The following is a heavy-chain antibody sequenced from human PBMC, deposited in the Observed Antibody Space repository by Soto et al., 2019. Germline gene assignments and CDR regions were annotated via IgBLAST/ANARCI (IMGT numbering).Heavy chain of an antibody. D-gene: IGHD3-22*01. Sequence: ILQDTRKGLEWVGRIKSKVAGGTTDFAAPVKGRFAISRDDSRNMVYFQMNSLKIEDTAVYYCTADAHITMKLLRLDYWGLGTLVTVSS. V-gene: IGHV3-15*07. J-gene: IGHJ4*01. CDR2: IKSKVAGGTT. CDR3: TADAHITMKLLRLDY.